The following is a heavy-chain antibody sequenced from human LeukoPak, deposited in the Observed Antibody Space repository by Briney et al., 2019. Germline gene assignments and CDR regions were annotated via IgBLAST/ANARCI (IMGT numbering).Heavy chain of an antibody. CDR1: GFTFSNYA. CDR3: VKAKYPVVVAATLDY. J-gene: IGHJ4*02. CDR2: ISSNGGIA. D-gene: IGHD2-15*01. Sequence: GGSLRLSCSASGFTFSNYAMHWVRLAPGKGLEYVSDISSNGGIAYYADSVKGRFTVSRDNSKNMLYLQMNSLRAEDTAVYYCVKAKYPVVVAATLDYWGQGILVTVSS. V-gene: IGHV3-64D*09.